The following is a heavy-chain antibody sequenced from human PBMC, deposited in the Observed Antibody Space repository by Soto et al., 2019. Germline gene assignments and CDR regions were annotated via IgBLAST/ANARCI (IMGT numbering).Heavy chain of an antibody. Sequence: EVQLVESGGGLVQPGRSLRLSCAASGFTFDDYAMHWVRQAPGKGLAWVSGISWNSGSIGYADSVKGRFTISRDNAKNSLYLQMNSRRAEDTALYYCAKDIKSSSWYYFDYWGQGTLVTVSS. V-gene: IGHV3-9*01. D-gene: IGHD6-13*01. CDR3: AKDIKSSSWYYFDY. J-gene: IGHJ4*02. CDR1: GFTFDDYA. CDR2: ISWNSGSI.